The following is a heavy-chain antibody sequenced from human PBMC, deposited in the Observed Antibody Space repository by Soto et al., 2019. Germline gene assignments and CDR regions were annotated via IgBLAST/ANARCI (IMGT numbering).Heavy chain of an antibody. Sequence: PSETLSLTCAVSGGSMSSYFWSWIRQPAGKGLEWIGRIYSSGSTSYNPSLKSRVTMSVDTSKNQVSLRLNSMTAADTAVYYCARGLSAFDTWGQGTLVTVSS. CDR2: IYSSGST. V-gene: IGHV4-4*07. CDR3: ARGLSAFDT. D-gene: IGHD3-16*01. J-gene: IGHJ5*02. CDR1: GGSMSSYF.